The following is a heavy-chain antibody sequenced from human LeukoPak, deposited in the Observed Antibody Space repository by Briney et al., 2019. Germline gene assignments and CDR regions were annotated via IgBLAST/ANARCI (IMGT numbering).Heavy chain of an antibody. Sequence: GGSLRHSCAPPGVTLCVHVMCWGRQAPGKGLEWVSYISTGSSTIYYADSVKGRFTISRDNAKNSLYLQMNSLRGEDTAVYYCASLSSGWYFDFWGQGTLVTVSS. CDR2: ISTGSSTI. D-gene: IGHD6-19*01. V-gene: IGHV3-48*01. CDR1: GVTLCVHV. J-gene: IGHJ4*02. CDR3: ASLSSGWYFDF.